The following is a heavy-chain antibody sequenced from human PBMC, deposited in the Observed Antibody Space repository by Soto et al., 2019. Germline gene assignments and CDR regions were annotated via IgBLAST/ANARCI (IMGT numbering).Heavy chain of an antibody. D-gene: IGHD2-2*01. J-gene: IGHJ3*02. CDR1: GFRFTDVW. CDR3: AEDAQCSSVGCPGDFDN. V-gene: IGHV3-15*01. Sequence: EVQLVESGGGVIKAGGSLRLSCEASGFRFTDVWMTWVRQAPGKGLEWVGRIKRKMDGETTEYAEPVQGRYSISRDDLKNTMFLQMNSLKSEDTGVYYCAEDAQCSSVGCPGDFDNWGQGTMVIVSS. CDR2: IKRKMDGETT.